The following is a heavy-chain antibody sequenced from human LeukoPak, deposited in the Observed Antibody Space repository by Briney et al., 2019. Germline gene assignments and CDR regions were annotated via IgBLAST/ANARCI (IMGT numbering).Heavy chain of an antibody. D-gene: IGHD3-16*01. J-gene: IGHJ3*02. V-gene: IGHV3-23*01. CDR2: ISAGGETT. CDR1: RFRFSTFP. CDR3: AKRWGLPDAFDI. Sequence: GGSLRLSCAASRFRFSTFPMGWVRQAPGKGLEWVSGISAGGETTFYADSVRGQLTISRDNSKNTLYLQMNSLRAEDTAVYYCAKRWGLPDAFDIWGQGTMVTVSS.